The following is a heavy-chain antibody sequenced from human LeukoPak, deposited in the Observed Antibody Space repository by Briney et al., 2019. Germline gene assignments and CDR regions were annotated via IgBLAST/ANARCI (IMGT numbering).Heavy chain of an antibody. V-gene: IGHV1-69*05. CDR3: AREKSLGDFWSGYSEY. CDR1: GGTFSSYA. D-gene: IGHD3-3*01. Sequence: SVKVSCKASGGTFSSYAISWVRQAPGQGLEWMGRIIPIFGTANYAQKFQGGVTITTDESTSTAYMELSSLRSEDTAVYYCAREKSLGDFWSGYSEYWGQGTLVTVSS. J-gene: IGHJ4*02. CDR2: IIPIFGTA.